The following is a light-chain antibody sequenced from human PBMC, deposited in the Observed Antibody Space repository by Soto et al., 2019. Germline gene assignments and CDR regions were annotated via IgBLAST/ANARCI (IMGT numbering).Light chain of an antibody. CDR2: DAS. V-gene: IGKV1-5*01. Sequence: DIQMTQSPSTLSASVGDRVTITCRASQSISGWLAWYQQKPGKAPKLLIYDASSLQSGVPSRFSGSGSGTEFTLTISSLQPDDFATYYCQQYNSYSRTFGQGTQVDIX. J-gene: IGKJ1*01. CDR3: QQYNSYSRT. CDR1: QSISGW.